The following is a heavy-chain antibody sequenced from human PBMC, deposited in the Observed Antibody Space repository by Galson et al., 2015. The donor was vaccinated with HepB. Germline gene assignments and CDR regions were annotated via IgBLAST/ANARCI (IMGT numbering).Heavy chain of an antibody. CDR3: ARHLTGGYYYYYSDI. J-gene: IGHJ3*02. Sequence: QPLSLTCTVSGRPISSSSYYWGWIRQPPGKGLPWIGRIPSSGSTHSNPSLNPRVTISVDTPKNQFSLKLSSVTAADTAVYYCARHLTGGYYYYYSDIWGQGTMVTVSS. V-gene: IGHV4-39*01. D-gene: IGHD3-10*01. CDR2: IPSSGST. CDR1: GRPISSSSYY.